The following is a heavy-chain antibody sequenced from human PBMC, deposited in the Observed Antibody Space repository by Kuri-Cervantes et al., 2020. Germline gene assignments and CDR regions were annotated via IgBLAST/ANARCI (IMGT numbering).Heavy chain of an antibody. J-gene: IGHJ4*02. CDR3: ARLPYSSGWYPLYYFDY. D-gene: IGHD6-19*01. CDR2: INPSGGST. CDR1: GYTFTGYY. V-gene: IGHV1-46*01. Sequence: ASVKVSCKASGYTFTGYYMHWVRQAPGQGLEWMGIINPSGGSTSYAQKFQGRVTLTRDTSISTAYMELSRLRSDDTAVYYCARLPYSSGWYPLYYFDYWGQGTLVTVSS.